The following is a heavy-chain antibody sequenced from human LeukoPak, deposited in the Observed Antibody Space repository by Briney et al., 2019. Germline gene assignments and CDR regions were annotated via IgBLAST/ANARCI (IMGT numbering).Heavy chain of an antibody. V-gene: IGHV3-33*06. D-gene: IGHD4-17*01. Sequence: GGSLRLSCAASGFTFSSYGMHWVRQAPGKGLERVAVIWYDGSNKYYADPVKGRFTISRDNSKNTLYLQMNSLRAEDTAVYYCAKEDRDCGDYGGAFDIWGQGTMVTVSS. CDR2: IWYDGSNK. CDR1: GFTFSSYG. CDR3: AKEDRDCGDYGGAFDI. J-gene: IGHJ3*02.